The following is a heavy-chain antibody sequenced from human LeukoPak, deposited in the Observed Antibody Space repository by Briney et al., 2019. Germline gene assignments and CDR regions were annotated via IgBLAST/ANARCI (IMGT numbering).Heavy chain of an antibody. CDR2: IYHSGST. D-gene: IGHD6-13*01. J-gene: IGHJ4*02. CDR1: GYSISSGYY. Sequence: PSETLSLTCTVSGYSISSGYYWGWIRQPPGKGLEWIGSIYHSGSTYYNPSLKSRVTISVDTSKNQFSLKLSSVTAADTAVYYCARDGEQQLVPVAYWGQGTLVTVSS. V-gene: IGHV4-38-2*02. CDR3: ARDGEQQLVPVAY.